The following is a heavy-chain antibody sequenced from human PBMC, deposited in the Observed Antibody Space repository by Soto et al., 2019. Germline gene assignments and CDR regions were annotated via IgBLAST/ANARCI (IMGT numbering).Heavy chain of an antibody. D-gene: IGHD3-16*01. CDR2: ISSSSSYI. J-gene: IGHJ3*02. CDR1: GFTFSSYS. V-gene: IGHV3-21*01. CDR3: ARDGNVWGRPRNAFDI. Sequence: GGSLRLSCAASGFTFSSYSMNWVRQAPGKGLEWVSSISSSSSYIYYADSVKGRFTISRDNAKNSLYLQMNSLRAEDTAVYYGARDGNVWGRPRNAFDIWGQGTMVTVSS.